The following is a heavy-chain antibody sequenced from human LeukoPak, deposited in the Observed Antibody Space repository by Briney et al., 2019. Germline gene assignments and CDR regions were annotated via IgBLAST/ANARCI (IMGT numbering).Heavy chain of an antibody. J-gene: IGHJ4*02. Sequence: GGSLRLSCAASGFTFSIYWMHWVRQAPGKGLVWVSRIHSDGSSTSYADSVRGRFTISRDDAKSTLYLQMNSLRAEDTAVYYCARSGWPYYFDYWGQGTLVTVSS. CDR1: GFTFSIYW. CDR2: IHSDGSST. CDR3: ARSGWPYYFDY. D-gene: IGHD3-22*01. V-gene: IGHV3-74*01.